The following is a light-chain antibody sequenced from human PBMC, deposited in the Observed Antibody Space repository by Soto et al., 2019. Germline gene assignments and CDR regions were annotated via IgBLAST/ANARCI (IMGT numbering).Light chain of an antibody. CDR1: QSVTSNY. J-gene: IGKJ1*01. CDR3: QQYGSSPTT. Sequence: EIVLTQSPGTLSLSPGERATLSCRASQSVTSNYLAWYQQTPGQAPRLLIFGASIRAHSIPDRFSGSGSGTDFTLTISRLEPEDSAVYHCQQYGSSPTTFGQGTKVEIK. V-gene: IGKV3-20*01. CDR2: GAS.